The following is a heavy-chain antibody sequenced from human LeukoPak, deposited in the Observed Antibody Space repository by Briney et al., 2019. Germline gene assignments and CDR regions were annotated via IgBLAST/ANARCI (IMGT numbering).Heavy chain of an antibody. CDR1: GGSISSSSYY. V-gene: IGHV4-39*07. J-gene: IGHJ3*02. CDR3: ARAKGGQRVSAFDI. Sequence: SETLSLTCTVSGGSISSSSYYWGWIRQPPGKGLKWIGSIYYSGSTYYNPSLKSRVTISVDTSKNQFSLKLSSVTAADTAVYYCARAKGGQRVSAFDIWGQGTMVTVFS. CDR2: IYYSGST. D-gene: IGHD2-15*01.